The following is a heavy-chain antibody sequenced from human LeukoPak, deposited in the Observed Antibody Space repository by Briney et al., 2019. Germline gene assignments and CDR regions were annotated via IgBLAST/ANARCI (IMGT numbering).Heavy chain of an antibody. Sequence: PGGSLRLSCAASGFTFSSYAMSWVRQAPGKGLEWVSTISTSGGWTYYTDSVKGRFTISKDNSKNTLYLQMNNLRAEDTALYYCAKMGRSSQVRGVLEYWGQGTLVTVSS. CDR2: ISTSGGWT. D-gene: IGHD3-10*01. V-gene: IGHV3-23*01. CDR1: GFTFSSYA. J-gene: IGHJ4*02. CDR3: AKMGRSSQVRGVLEY.